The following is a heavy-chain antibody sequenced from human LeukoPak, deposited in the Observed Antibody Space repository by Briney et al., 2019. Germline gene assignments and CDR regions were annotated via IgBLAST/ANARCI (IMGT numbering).Heavy chain of an antibody. V-gene: IGHV1-69*04. D-gene: IGHD5-24*01. Sequence: SVKVSCKASGGTFSSYAISWVRQAPGQGLEWMGRIIPILGIANYAQKFQGRVTITADKSTSTAYMELSSLRSEDTAVYYCAREVEMATSYYYYGMDVWGQGTTVTVSS. CDR1: GGTFSSYA. CDR3: AREVEMATSYYYYGMDV. J-gene: IGHJ6*02. CDR2: IIPILGIA.